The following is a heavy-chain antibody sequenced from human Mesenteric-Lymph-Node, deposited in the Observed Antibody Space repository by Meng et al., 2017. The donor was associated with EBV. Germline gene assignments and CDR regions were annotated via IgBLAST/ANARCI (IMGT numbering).Heavy chain of an antibody. V-gene: IGHV2-5*08. CDR1: SDSITSGGYY. D-gene: IGHD3-3*02. CDR3: AHRQHYSYCDS. J-gene: IGHJ4*01. CDR2: IFWTDDY. Sequence: QESGAGLVKPSHTLSVTCAVSSDSITSGGYYWSWIRQPPGKAPEWLALIFWTDDYRYSPSLRNRVTITKDTSKNQVVLTMTNMDPADTATYYCAHRQHYSYCDSWGQGILVTVSA.